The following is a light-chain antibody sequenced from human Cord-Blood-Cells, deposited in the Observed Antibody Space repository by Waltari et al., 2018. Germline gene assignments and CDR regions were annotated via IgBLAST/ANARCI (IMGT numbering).Light chain of an antibody. V-gene: IGKV1-39*01. J-gene: IGKJ3*01. CDR2: AAS. CDR1: QSISSY. Sequence: DIQMTQPPSSLSAPVGASVTITCRASQSISSYLNWYQQKPGKAPKLLIYAASSLQSGVPSRFSGSGSGTDFTLTISSLQPEDFATYYCQQSYSTQFTFGPGTKVDIK. CDR3: QQSYSTQFT.